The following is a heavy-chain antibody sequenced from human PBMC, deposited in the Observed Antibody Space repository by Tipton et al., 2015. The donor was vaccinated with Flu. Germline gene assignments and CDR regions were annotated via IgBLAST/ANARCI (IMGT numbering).Heavy chain of an antibody. CDR2: ISASESFI. CDR3: VRDRTSVQPRGDHWYFDL. CDR1: GFTFNSYS. J-gene: IGHJ2*01. Sequence: SLRLSCAASGFTFNSYSMNWVRQAPGKGLEWIASISASESFIYYADSVKGRFTISRDNANSELYLQMNSLTVDDTALYFCVRDRTSVQPRGDHWYFDLWGRGTLVTVSS. V-gene: IGHV3-21*06. D-gene: IGHD3-16*01.